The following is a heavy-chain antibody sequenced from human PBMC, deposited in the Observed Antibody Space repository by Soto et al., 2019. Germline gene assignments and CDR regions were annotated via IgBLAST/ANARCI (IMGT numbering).Heavy chain of an antibody. CDR2: ISGSGDSA. CDR3: GKERRGSGWSVCNF. D-gene: IGHD6-19*01. CDR1: GFPFSHYA. V-gene: IGHV3-23*01. Sequence: VQLLESGGGLVQPGGSLRLSCTASGFPFSHYAMNWVRQGPGTRLEWVADISGSGDSARYADSVRGRFTISRDNSRDTLYLQMNSLRVDDTAVSYCGKERRGSGWSVCNFWGQGALVTVSS. J-gene: IGHJ4*02.